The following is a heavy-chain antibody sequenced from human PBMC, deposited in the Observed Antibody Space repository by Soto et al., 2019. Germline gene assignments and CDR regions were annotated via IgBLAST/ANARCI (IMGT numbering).Heavy chain of an antibody. CDR3: ARVPGP. CDR2: IYHSGST. D-gene: IGHD3-10*01. CDR1: GGSISSGNFS. V-gene: IGHV4-30-2*01. J-gene: IGHJ5*02. Sequence: SETLSLTCTVSGGSISSGNFSWTWIRQPPGKGLEWIGYIYHSGSTYYNPSLKSRVTISVDRSKNQLSLKLSSVTAADTAVYYCARVPGPWGQGTLVTVSS.